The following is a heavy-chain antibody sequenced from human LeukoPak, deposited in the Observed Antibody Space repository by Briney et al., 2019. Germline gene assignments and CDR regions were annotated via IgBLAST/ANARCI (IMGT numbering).Heavy chain of an antibody. V-gene: IGHV3-33*06. CDR1: GFTFSSYG. J-gene: IGHJ4*02. CDR2: IWYDGSNK. CDR3: VKDPAGQWRYFDY. D-gene: IGHD6-19*01. Sequence: GGSLRLSCAASGFTFSSYGMHWVRQAPGKGLEWVAVIWYDGSNKYYADSVKGRFIISRDNSKNTLYLQMNGLRAEDTAVYYCVKDPAGQWRYFDYWGQGTLVTVSS.